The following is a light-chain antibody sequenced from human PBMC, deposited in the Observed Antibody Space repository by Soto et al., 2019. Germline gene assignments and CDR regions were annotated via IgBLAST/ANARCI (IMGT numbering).Light chain of an antibody. J-gene: IGKJ2*02. CDR2: KAY. CDR3: QHYNSYSRT. V-gene: IGKV1-5*03. CDR1: QSISSW. Sequence: DIQMTQSPSTLSASVGDRVTITCRASQSISSWLAWYQQKPGKDPKLLIYKAYSLESGVPSRFSGSGSGTEFTLTISSLQPDDFANYYCQHYNSYSRTFGQGTKLEIK.